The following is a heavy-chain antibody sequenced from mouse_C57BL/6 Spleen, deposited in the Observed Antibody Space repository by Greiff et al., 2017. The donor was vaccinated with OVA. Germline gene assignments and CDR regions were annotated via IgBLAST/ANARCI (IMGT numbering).Heavy chain of an antibody. D-gene: IGHD1-1*01. CDR3: ERDYYGSSYDYYAMDY. Sequence: VQLQQPGAELVKPGASVKLSCKASGYTFTSYWMQWVKQRPGQGLEWIGEIDPSDSYTNYNQKFKGKATLTVDTSSSTAYMQLSSLTSEDSAVYYCERDYYGSSYDYYAMDYWGQGTSVTVSS. CDR1: GYTFTSYW. CDR2: IDPSDSYT. V-gene: IGHV1-50*01. J-gene: IGHJ4*01.